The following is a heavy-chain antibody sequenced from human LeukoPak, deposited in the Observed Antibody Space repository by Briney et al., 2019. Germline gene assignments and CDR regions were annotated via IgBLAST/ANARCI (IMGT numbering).Heavy chain of an antibody. V-gene: IGHV3-30*18. Sequence: QAGGSLRLSCAASGFTFSSYGMHWVRQAPGKGLEWVAVISYDGSNKYYADSVKGRFTISRDNSKNTLYLQMNSLRAEDTAVYYCAKDSDYYYDNSRGPFYYYWGQGTLVTVSS. D-gene: IGHD3-22*01. CDR1: GFTFSSYG. J-gene: IGHJ4*02. CDR2: ISYDGSNK. CDR3: AKDSDYYYDNSRGPFYYY.